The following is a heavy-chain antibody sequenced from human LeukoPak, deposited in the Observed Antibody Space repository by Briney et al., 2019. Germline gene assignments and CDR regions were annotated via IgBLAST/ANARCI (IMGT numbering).Heavy chain of an antibody. D-gene: IGHD3-22*01. Sequence: ASVKVSCTASGYTFTSYGISWVRQAPGQGLEWMGWISAYNGNTNYAKKLQGRVTMTTDTSTSTAYMELRSLRSDDTAVYYCARLAYYYDSSGYYYDNWLDPWGQGTLVTVSS. CDR2: ISAYNGNT. CDR3: ARLAYYYDSSGYYYDNWLDP. CDR1: GYTFTSYG. V-gene: IGHV1-18*01. J-gene: IGHJ5*02.